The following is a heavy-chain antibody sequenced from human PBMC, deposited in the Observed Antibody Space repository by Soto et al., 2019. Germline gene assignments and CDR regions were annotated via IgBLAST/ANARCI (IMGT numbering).Heavy chain of an antibody. Sequence: GSLRLSCAASGFTFSSYAMSWVRQAPGKGLEWVSAISGSGGSTYYADSVKGRFTISRDNSKNTLYLQMNSLRAEDTAVYYCAKDQRYFDWLLNWFDPWGQGTLVTVSS. CDR1: GFTFSSYA. CDR3: AKDQRYFDWLLNWFDP. J-gene: IGHJ5*02. CDR2: ISGSGGST. V-gene: IGHV3-23*01. D-gene: IGHD3-9*01.